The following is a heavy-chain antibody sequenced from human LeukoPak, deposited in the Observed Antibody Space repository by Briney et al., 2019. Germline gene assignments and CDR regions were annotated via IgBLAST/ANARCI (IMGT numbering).Heavy chain of an antibody. CDR3: ARDFLERSRASCLNWFDP. D-gene: IGHD2-2*01. J-gene: IGHJ5*02. Sequence: SETLSLTCTVSGGSISSHFWTWIRQPPGKGLEWIGYIHYSGSTNYNPSLKSRVSISVDTPKNEFSLKLSSVTAADTAVYYCARDFLERSRASCLNWFDPWGQGTLVTVSS. CDR2: IHYSGST. V-gene: IGHV4-59*11. CDR1: GGSISSHF.